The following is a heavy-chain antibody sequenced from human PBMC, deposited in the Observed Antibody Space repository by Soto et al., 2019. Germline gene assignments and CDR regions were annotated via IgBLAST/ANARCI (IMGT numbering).Heavy chain of an antibody. V-gene: IGHV1-69*08. CDR2: IIPILGIA. D-gene: IGHD4-17*01. CDR3: AREGDYGGNSWGLDY. Sequence: QVQLVQSGAEVKKPGSSVKVSCKASGGTFSSYTISWVRQAPGQGLEWMGRIIPILGIANYAQKFQGRVTITADKSTRTAYMALSSLRSEDTAVYYCAREGDYGGNSWGLDYWGQGTLVTVSS. CDR1: GGTFSSYT. J-gene: IGHJ4*02.